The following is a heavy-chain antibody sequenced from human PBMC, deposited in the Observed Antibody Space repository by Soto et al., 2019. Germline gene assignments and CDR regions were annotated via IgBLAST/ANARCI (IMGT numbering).Heavy chain of an antibody. CDR2: IIPIFGTA. CDR1: GGTFSSYA. V-gene: IGHV1-69*13. J-gene: IGHJ4*02. D-gene: IGHD4-17*01. Sequence: SVKVSCKASGGTFSSYAISWVRQAPGQGLEWMGGIIPIFGTANYAQKFQGRVTITADESTSTAYMELRSLRSDDTAVYYCARGTTVETGNYWGQGTLVNVSS. CDR3: ARGTTVETGNY.